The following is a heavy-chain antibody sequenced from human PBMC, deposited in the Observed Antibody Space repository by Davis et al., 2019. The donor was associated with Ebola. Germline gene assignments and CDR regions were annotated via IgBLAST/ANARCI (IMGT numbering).Heavy chain of an antibody. D-gene: IGHD2-15*01. V-gene: IGHV4-31*03. CDR3: ASIRFGYCSGGSCYPYYYYYYGMDV. Sequence: MPSETLSLTCTVTGDSISSGAYYWSWIRQHPGKGLEWIGYIDDRGSTHYNPSLKSRVTISVDTSKNKFSLKATSVTAADTAVYYCASIRFGYCSGGSCYPYYYYYYGMDVWGQGTTVTVSS. CDR2: IDDRGST. J-gene: IGHJ6*02. CDR1: GDSISSGAYY.